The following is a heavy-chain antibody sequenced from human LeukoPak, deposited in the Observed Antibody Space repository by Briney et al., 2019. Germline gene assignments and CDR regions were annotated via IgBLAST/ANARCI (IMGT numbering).Heavy chain of an antibody. CDR3: AKGGSGGSYF. CDR1: AFTFSSYS. CDR2: ISSSGSTI. J-gene: IGHJ4*02. V-gene: IGHV3-48*01. Sequence: GGSLRLSCAASAFTFSSYSMNWVRQAPGKGLEWVSSISSSGSTIYYADSEKGRFTISRDNSKNTLYLQMNSLRAEDTAVYYCAKGGSGGSYFGGQGTLVTVSS. D-gene: IGHD1-26*01.